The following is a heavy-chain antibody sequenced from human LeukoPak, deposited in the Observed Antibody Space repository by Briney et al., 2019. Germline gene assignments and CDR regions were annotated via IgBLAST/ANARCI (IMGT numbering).Heavy chain of an antibody. CDR3: ARRSGYYTGIGFDY. D-gene: IGHD3-3*01. CDR1: GGSFSGYY. V-gene: IGHV4-34*01. Sequence: PPETLSLTCAVYGGSFSGYYWSWIRQPPGKGLEWIGEINHSGSTNYNPSLKSRVTISVDTSKNQFSLKLSSVTAADTAVYYCARRSGYYTGIGFDYWGQGTLVTVSS. CDR2: INHSGST. J-gene: IGHJ4*02.